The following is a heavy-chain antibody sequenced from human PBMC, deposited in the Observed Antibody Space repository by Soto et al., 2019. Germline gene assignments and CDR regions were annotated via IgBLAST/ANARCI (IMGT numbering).Heavy chain of an antibody. V-gene: IGHV3-53*01. D-gene: IGHD6-13*01. J-gene: IGHJ6*02. Sequence: GGSLRLSCAASGFTVSSNYMSWVRQAPGKXLEWVSVIYSGGSTYYADSVKGRFTISRDNSKNTLYLQMNSLRAEDTAVYYCARDPGIAAAGTYYYYGMGVWGQGTTVTVSS. CDR1: GFTVSSNY. CDR2: IYSGGST. CDR3: ARDPGIAAAGTYYYYGMGV.